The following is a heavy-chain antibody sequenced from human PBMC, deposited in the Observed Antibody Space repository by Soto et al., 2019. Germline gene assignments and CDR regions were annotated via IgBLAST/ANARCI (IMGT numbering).Heavy chain of an antibody. Sequence: GGSLILSYAASGFTFSSFPMSWVRQAPGKGLDWVSAISGSGGSTCSADSVKGRFTISRDNSKNTLYLQMSSLRAGDTAIYYCAKHRGTTTVTFDAFQHWGQGTLVTVSS. CDR2: ISGSGGST. D-gene: IGHD4-17*01. J-gene: IGHJ1*01. CDR3: AKHRGTTTVTFDAFQH. CDR1: GFTFSSFP. V-gene: IGHV3-23*01.